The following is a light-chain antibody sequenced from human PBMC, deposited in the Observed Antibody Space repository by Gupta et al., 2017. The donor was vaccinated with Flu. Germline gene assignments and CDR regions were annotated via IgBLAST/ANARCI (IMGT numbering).Light chain of an antibody. Sequence: RITITSSVTSSNVGSNYVYWYQHLPGTAPKLLIFIDDRRRSGVPDRFSGSKSGTSAALTITGLRAEDEGDYYCAAWDDSLSLLVFGGGTKLTVL. V-gene: IGLV1-47*02. CDR3: AAWDDSLSLLV. J-gene: IGLJ3*02. CDR1: SSNVGSNY. CDR2: IDD.